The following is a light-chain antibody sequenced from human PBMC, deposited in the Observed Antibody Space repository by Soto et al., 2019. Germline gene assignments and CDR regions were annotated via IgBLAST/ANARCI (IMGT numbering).Light chain of an antibody. CDR1: QGVSRK. Sequence: DIVMTHSPATLSVAPGERVTFSCRASQGVSRKLAWYQHKPGQGPRLPIYGASTRATGVPARFSGGGSGTQFTLTISSLQFEDFVIYYCQQYDSWLTFGGGTKVDIK. V-gene: IGKV3-15*01. CDR2: GAS. J-gene: IGKJ4*01. CDR3: QQYDSWLT.